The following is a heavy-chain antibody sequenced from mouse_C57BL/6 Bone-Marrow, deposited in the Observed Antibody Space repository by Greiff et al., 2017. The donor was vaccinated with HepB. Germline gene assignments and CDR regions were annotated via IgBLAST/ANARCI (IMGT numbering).Heavy chain of an antibody. D-gene: IGHD1-1*01. CDR3: ARHGDYYGSSPWFAY. V-gene: IGHV5-2*01. CDR1: EYEFPSHD. J-gene: IGHJ3*01. CDR2: INSDGGST. Sequence: DVLLVESGGGLVQPGESLKLSCESNEYEFPSHDMSWVRQTPEKRLELVAAINSDGGSTYYPDTMERRFIISRDNTKKTLYLQMSSLRSEDTALYYCARHGDYYGSSPWFAYWGQATLVTVSA.